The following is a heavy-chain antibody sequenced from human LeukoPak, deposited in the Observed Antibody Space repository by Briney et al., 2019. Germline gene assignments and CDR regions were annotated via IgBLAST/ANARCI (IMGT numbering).Heavy chain of an antibody. J-gene: IGHJ5*02. V-gene: IGHV4-38-2*01. D-gene: IGHD6-6*01. CDR1: GYSISSGYY. Sequence: PSETLSLTCAASGYSISSGYYWGWIRQPPGQGLAWIGSIYHSGSTYYNPSLKSRVTISVDTSKNQFSLKLSSVTAADTAVYYCARCRSPEGRWFDPWGQGTLVTVSS. CDR3: ARCRSPEGRWFDP. CDR2: IYHSGST.